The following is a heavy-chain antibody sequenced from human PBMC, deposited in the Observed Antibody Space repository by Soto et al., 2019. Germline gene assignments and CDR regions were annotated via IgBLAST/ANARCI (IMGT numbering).Heavy chain of an antibody. J-gene: IGHJ6*02. CDR2: IWYDGSNK. CDR3: ARDDILVVVPAAMLSVGYYYYGMDV. Sequence: GGSLRLSCAASGFTFSSYGMHWVRQAPGKGLEWVAVIWYDGSNKYYADSVKGRFTISRDNSKNTLYLQMNSLRAEDTAVYYCARDDILVVVPAAMLSVGYYYYGMDVWGQGTTVTVSS. V-gene: IGHV3-33*01. CDR1: GFTFSSYG. D-gene: IGHD2-2*01.